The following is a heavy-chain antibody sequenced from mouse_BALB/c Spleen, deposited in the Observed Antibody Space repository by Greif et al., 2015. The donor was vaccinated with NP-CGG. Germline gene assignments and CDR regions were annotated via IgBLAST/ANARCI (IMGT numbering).Heavy chain of an antibody. CDR2: ILPGSGST. CDR1: GYTFSSYW. V-gene: IGHV1-9*01. Sequence: VQLQESGAELMKPGASVKISCKATGYTFSSYWIEWVKQRPGHGLEWIGEILPGSGSTNYNEKFKGKATFTADTSSNTAYMQVSSLTSEDSAVYYCARYYDDYAMDYWGQGTSVTVSS. CDR3: ARYYDDYAMDY. D-gene: IGHD1-1*01. J-gene: IGHJ4*01.